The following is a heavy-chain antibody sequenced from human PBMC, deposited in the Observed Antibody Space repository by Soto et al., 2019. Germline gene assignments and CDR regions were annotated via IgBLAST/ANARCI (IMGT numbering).Heavy chain of an antibody. V-gene: IGHV4-30-4*01. D-gene: IGHD1-26*01. CDR3: ARGASGSYYGAFDY. Sequence: QVQLQESGPGLVKPSQTLSLTCTVSGGSISSGDYYWSWIRQPPGKGLEWIGYIYYSGGTYYNPSLKSRVTIPVDTSKNQFSLELSSVTAADTAVYYCARGASGSYYGAFDYWGQGTLVTVSS. CDR2: IYYSGGT. J-gene: IGHJ4*02. CDR1: GGSISSGDYY.